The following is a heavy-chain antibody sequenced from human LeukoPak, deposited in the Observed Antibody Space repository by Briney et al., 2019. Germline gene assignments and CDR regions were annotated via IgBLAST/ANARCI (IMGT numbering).Heavy chain of an antibody. V-gene: IGHV3-15*04. CDR3: AARPKYADY. Sequence: GRSLTLSCAASGFTFSNAWMSWVRHAPGNGLEWVGRIESKTEGETTDYDAPVKGRFTISRDDSKNTLYLQMSSLETEDTAVYYCAARPKYADYWGQGSLVTVSS. CDR1: GFTFSNAW. CDR2: IESKTEGETT. J-gene: IGHJ4*02.